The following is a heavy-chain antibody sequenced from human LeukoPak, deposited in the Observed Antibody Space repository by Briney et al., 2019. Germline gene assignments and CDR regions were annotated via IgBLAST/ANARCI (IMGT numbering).Heavy chain of an antibody. D-gene: IGHD1-26*01. V-gene: IGHV3-53*01. J-gene: IGHJ4*02. CDR1: GFTVTGNY. CDR2: IYSGGST. Sequence: GGSLRLSCAASGFTVTGNYMSWVRQAPGKGLEWGSVIYSGGSTFYADSVKGRVTISRDNSKNTLFLQMHSLRAEDTAVYYCARGAIFVGGVGAQDYWGQGTLVTVSS. CDR3: ARGAIFVGGVGAQDY.